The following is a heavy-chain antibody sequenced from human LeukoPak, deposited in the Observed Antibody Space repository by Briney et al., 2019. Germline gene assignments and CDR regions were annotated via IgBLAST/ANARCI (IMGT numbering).Heavy chain of an antibody. D-gene: IGHD2-2*01. CDR1: GYTFTSYD. CDR3: ARAAVPAADYYYYYGMDV. J-gene: IGHJ6*02. Sequence: GASVKVSCKASGYTFTSYDINWVRQATGQGLEWMGWMNPNSGNTGYAQKFQGRVTMTRNTSISTAYMELSSLRSEDTAVYYCARAAVPAADYYYYYGMDVWGQGTTVTVSS. CDR2: MNPNSGNT. V-gene: IGHV1-8*01.